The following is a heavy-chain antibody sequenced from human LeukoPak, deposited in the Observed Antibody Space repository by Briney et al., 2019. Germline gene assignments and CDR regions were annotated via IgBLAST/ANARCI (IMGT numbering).Heavy chain of an antibody. CDR1: GGTFSSYA. J-gene: IGHJ4*02. V-gene: IGHV1-69*13. Sequence: ASVKVSCKASGGTFSSYAISWVRQAPGQGLEWMGGIIPIFGTANYAQKFQGRVTITADESTSTAYMELSSLRSEDTAVYYCARDPFRTDWVTAGRTVYQRLPVYFDYWGQGTLVTVSS. CDR2: IIPIFGTA. D-gene: IGHD2-2*01. CDR3: ARDPFRTDWVTAGRTVYQRLPVYFDY.